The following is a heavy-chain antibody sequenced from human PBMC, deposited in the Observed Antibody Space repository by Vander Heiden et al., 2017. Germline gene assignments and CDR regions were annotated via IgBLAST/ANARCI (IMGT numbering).Heavy chain of an antibody. V-gene: IGHV3-48*02. J-gene: IGHJ4*02. D-gene: IGHD2-15*01. Sequence: EVQLVQSGGGLVQPWGSLRLSCGASGFPFSSSTMAWVRQTPGKGLEWISYISATGVTIYYSQSVEGRFTISRDNVKNSLYLQMNNLRDDDTGVYYCARDPKLYGAFGPYFDYWGQGVLVTVAS. CDR2: ISATGVTI. CDR1: GFPFSSST. CDR3: ARDPKLYGAFGPYFDY.